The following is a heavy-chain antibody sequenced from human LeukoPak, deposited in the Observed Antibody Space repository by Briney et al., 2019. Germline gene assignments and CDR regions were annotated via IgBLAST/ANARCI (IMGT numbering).Heavy chain of an antibody. Sequence: ASVKVSCKASGYTFTSYYMHWVRQAPVQGLEWRGIINPIVGSTNYAPKCQSRVTMTRDTSPSTDYMDLSALRSEDTAVYYCARDSHDTSGYPGYWGQGTLVTVSS. D-gene: IGHD3-22*01. CDR1: GYTFTSYY. V-gene: IGHV1-46*01. J-gene: IGHJ4*02. CDR2: INPIVGST. CDR3: ARDSHDTSGYPGY.